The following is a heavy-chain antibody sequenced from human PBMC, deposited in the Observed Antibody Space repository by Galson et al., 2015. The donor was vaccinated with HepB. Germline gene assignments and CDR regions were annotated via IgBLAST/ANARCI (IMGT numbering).Heavy chain of an antibody. J-gene: IGHJ1*01. D-gene: IGHD2-2*01. Sequence: SLRLSCAASGFTFSNYGMHWVRQAPGKGLEWVAVIWYDGSRRYYADSVKGRFTISRDNSKNTLYLQVDSLRAEDTAVYYCATGPGNSGDYSTGWFEYFHLRGQGTLVTVPS. V-gene: IGHV3-33*03. CDR3: ATGPGNSGDYSTGWFEYFHL. CDR1: GFTFSNYG. CDR2: IWYDGSRR.